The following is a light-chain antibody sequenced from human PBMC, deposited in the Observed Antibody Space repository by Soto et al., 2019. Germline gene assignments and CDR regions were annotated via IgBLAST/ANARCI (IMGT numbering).Light chain of an antibody. CDR3: QQYNSWPQT. V-gene: IGKV3-15*01. CDR1: QSVSSN. Sequence: EIVMTQSPATLSVSPGARATLSCRASQSVSSNLAWYQQKPGQAPRLLINGASTRATGIPARFSGSGSGTEFTLTISSLQSEDFAVYYCQQYNSWPQTFGQGXXLDIK. J-gene: IGKJ2*01. CDR2: GAS.